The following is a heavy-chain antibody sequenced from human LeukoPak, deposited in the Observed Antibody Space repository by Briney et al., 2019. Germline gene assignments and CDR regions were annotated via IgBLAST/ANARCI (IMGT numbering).Heavy chain of an antibody. D-gene: IGHD5-24*01. CDR3: ARERQMATIPFDY. Sequence: ASVKVSCKPSGGTFSSYAISWVRQAPGQGLEWMGIINPSGGSTSYAQKFQGRVTMTRDTSTSTVYMELSSLRSEDTAMYYCARERQMATIPFDYWGQGTLVTVSS. CDR1: GGTFSSYA. V-gene: IGHV1-46*01. J-gene: IGHJ4*02. CDR2: INPSGGST.